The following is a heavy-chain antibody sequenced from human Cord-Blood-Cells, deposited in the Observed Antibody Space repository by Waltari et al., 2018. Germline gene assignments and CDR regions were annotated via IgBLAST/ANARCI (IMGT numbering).Heavy chain of an antibody. CDR1: GGSFSGYY. D-gene: IGHD3-9*01. CDR3: ARGVLLRYFDWLLYRWFDP. J-gene: IGHJ5*02. Sequence: QVQLQQWGAGLLKHSETLSLTCAVYGGSFSGYYWSGIRQPPGTGLEWIGELNQSGSTNYNPSLKSRVTISVDTSKNQFSLKLSSVTAADTALYYCARGVLLRYFDWLLYRWFDPWGQGTLVTVSS. CDR2: LNQSGST. V-gene: IGHV4-34*01.